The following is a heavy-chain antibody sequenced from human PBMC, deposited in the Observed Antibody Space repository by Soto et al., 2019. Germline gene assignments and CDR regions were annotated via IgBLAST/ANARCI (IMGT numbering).Heavy chain of an antibody. Sequence: QVRLVQSGAEVKKPGSSVKVSCEASGGTFSSYAVTWVRQAPGQGLEWMGGIIPIVTTPNYAQKFQGRLTISADKSTSTSYMELSSLRSEDTGVYYCARFGYDFWSRYHYYGMDVWGQWTTVSVSS. D-gene: IGHD3-3*01. CDR3: ARFGYDFWSRYHYYGMDV. J-gene: IGHJ6*02. V-gene: IGHV1-69*06. CDR2: IIPIVTTP. CDR1: GGTFSSYA.